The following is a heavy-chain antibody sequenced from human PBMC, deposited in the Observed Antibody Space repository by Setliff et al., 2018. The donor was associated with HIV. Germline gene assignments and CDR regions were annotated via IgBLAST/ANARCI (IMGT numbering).Heavy chain of an antibody. D-gene: IGHD3-22*01. CDR3: ARHYDSSGYWDYFDD. CDR2: MSLTRDT. J-gene: IGHJ4*02. V-gene: IGHV4-59*08. CDR1: GASISGSY. Sequence: SETLSLTCTVSGASISGSYWIWIRQPPGKGLEWIGYMSLTRDTKYNPSLNSRVTTSIDTSKNQFSLELRSVTAADTAVYYCARHYDSSGYWDYFDDWGRGLLVTVSS.